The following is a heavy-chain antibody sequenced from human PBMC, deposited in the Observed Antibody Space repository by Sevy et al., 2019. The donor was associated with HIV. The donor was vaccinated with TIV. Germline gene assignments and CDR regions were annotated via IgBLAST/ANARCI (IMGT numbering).Heavy chain of an antibody. CDR3: ARGRWLQLRRHYGMDV. CDR2: IYYSGST. CDR1: GDSISSYY. D-gene: IGHD5-12*01. J-gene: IGHJ6*02. Sequence: SETLSLTCTVSGDSISSYYWSWIRQPPGKGLEWIGYIYYSGSTNYNPSLKSRVTISVDTSKNQFSLKLSSVTAADTAVYYCARGRWLQLRRHYGMDVWGQGTTVTVSS. V-gene: IGHV4-59*01.